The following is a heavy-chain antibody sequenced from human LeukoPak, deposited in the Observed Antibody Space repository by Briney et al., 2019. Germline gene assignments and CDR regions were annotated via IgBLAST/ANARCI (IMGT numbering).Heavy chain of an antibody. CDR1: GGSISSSNYY. CDR3: ARRKPNDAFDM. V-gene: IGHV4-39*01. Sequence: PSETLPLTCTVAGGSISSSNYYWGWIRQPPGKGLEWIGSIYYSGSTYYNPSLKSRVTISVDTSKNQFSLKVSSVTAADTAVYYCARRKPNDAFDMWGQGTVVTVSS. J-gene: IGHJ3*02. CDR2: IYYSGST. D-gene: IGHD1-14*01.